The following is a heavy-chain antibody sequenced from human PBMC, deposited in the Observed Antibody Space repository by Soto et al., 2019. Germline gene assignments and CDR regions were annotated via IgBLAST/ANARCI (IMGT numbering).Heavy chain of an antibody. V-gene: IGHV3-33*01. CDR3: ARDHSWRKLANPFDY. CDR2: IWYDGSNK. Sequence: GGSLRLSCAASGFTFSSYGMHWVRQAPGKGLEWVAVIWYDGSNKYYADSVKGRFTISRDNSKNTLYLQMNSLRAEDTAVYYCARDHSWRKLANPFDYWGQGTLVTVSS. D-gene: IGHD5-12*01. J-gene: IGHJ4*02. CDR1: GFTFSSYG.